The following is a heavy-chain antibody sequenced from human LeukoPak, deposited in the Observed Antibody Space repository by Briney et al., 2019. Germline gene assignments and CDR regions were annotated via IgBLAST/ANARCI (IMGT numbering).Heavy chain of an antibody. J-gene: IGHJ5*02. CDR3: AREGAAMVRGVIGSWFDP. CDR1: GFTVSRNY. D-gene: IGHD3-10*01. CDR2: IYSGGST. V-gene: IGHV3-66*01. Sequence: GGSLRLSCAASGFTVSRNYMSWVRQAPGKGLEWVSVIYSGGSTYYADSVKGRFTISRDNSKNTLYLQMNSLRAEDTAVYYCAREGAAMVRGVIGSWFDPWGQGTLVTVSS.